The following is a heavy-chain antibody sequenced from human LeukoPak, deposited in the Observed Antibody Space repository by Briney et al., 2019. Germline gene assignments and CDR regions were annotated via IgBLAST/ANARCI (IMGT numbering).Heavy chain of an antibody. J-gene: IGHJ5*02. CDR2: ISSSGGTI. CDR3: ARGLEQLASPYSWFDP. V-gene: IGHV3-48*03. CDR1: GFTFTSYE. Sequence: PGGSLRLSCAASGFTFTSYEMNWVRQAPGKGLEWVSYISSSGGTIYYADSVKGRFTISRDNAKNSLYLQMNSLRVEDTALYYCARGLEQLASPYSWFDPWGQGTLVTVSS. D-gene: IGHD6-6*01.